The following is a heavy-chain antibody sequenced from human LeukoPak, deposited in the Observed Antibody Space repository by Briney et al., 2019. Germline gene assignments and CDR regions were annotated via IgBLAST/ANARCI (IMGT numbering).Heavy chain of an antibody. CDR3: AKHPYYHDSSAYYWD. Sequence: PGGSLRLSCAASGFTFSSYAMSWVRQAPGKGLEWVSAISGTGGSTYYADSVKGRFTISRDNAKYTLYLQMNSLRAEDTAVYYCAKHPYYHDSSAYYWDWGQGTLVTVSS. V-gene: IGHV3-23*01. D-gene: IGHD3-22*01. CDR2: ISGTGGST. CDR1: GFTFSSYA. J-gene: IGHJ4*02.